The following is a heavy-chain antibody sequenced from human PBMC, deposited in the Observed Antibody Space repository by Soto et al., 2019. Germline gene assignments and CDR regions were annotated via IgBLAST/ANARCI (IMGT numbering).Heavy chain of an antibody. CDR2: IIPIFGTA. CDR3: AREMNRQWLGYYYYGMDV. Sequence: QVQLVQSGAEVKKPGSSVKVSCKASGGTFSSYAISWVRQAPGQGLEWMGGIIPIFGTANYAQKFQGRVTITADESTSTAYMELSSLRSEDTAVYYCAREMNRQWLGYYYYGMDVWGQGTTVTVSS. V-gene: IGHV1-69*12. D-gene: IGHD6-19*01. J-gene: IGHJ6*02. CDR1: GGTFSSYA.